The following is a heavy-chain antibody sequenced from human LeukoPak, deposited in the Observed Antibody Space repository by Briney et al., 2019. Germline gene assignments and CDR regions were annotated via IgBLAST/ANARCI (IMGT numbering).Heavy chain of an antibody. CDR2: IYYSGST. J-gene: IGHJ3*02. D-gene: IGHD2-15*01. V-gene: IGHV4-39*01. CDR1: GGSISSSSYY. CDR3: ARPALGAFDI. Sequence: SETLSLTCTVSGGSISSSSYYWGWIRQSPGKGLEWSGSIYYSGSTYYNPSLKSRVTISVDTSKNQFSLKVSSVTAAETAVYYCARPALGAFDIWGQGTMVTVSS.